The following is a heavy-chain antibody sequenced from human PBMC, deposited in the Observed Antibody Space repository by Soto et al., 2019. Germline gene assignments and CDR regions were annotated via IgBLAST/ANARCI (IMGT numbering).Heavy chain of an antibody. Sequence: KSSETLALTCAVYGGSFSGYYWSWIRQPPGKGLEWIGEINHSGSTNYNPSLKSRVTISVDTSKNQFSLKLSSVTAADTAVYYCARHDSSGYYYVGYYFDYWGQGTLVTVSS. CDR1: GGSFSGYY. CDR2: INHSGST. V-gene: IGHV4-34*01. J-gene: IGHJ4*02. CDR3: ARHDSSGYYYVGYYFDY. D-gene: IGHD3-22*01.